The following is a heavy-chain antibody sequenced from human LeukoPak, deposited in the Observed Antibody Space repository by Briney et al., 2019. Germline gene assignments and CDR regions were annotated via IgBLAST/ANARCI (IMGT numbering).Heavy chain of an antibody. V-gene: IGHV3-23*01. CDR1: GFTFSSYA. D-gene: IGHD3-22*01. CDR2: ISGSGGST. Sequence: PGGSLRLSCAASGFTFSSYAMSWVRQAPGKGLEWVSAISGSGGSTYYADSVKGRFTISRDNSKNTLYLQMNSLRAEDTAVYYCAKEGGRITTIVVVIHFDYWGQGTLVTVSS. CDR3: AKEGGRITTIVVVIHFDY. J-gene: IGHJ4*02.